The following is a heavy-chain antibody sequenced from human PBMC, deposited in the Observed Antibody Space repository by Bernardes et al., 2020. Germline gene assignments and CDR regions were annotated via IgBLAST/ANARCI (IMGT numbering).Heavy chain of an antibody. CDR2: FYVGGST. J-gene: IGHJ4*02. D-gene: IGHD6-13*01. V-gene: IGHV3-53*01. CDR1: GFTVSSNY. CDR3: AGDPISSSWFHY. Sequence: GWSLRLSCAASGFTVSSNYMTWVRQAPGKGLEWVSVFYVGGSTYYADSVKGRFTMSRDTSKNTLYLQMDSLRVEDTAVYYCAGDPISSSWFHYWGQGTLVTVSS.